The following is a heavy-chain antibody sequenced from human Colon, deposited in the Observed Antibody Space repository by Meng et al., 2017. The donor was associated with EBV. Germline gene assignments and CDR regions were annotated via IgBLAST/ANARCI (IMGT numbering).Heavy chain of an antibody. CDR1: GGSISSGGYY. Sequence: QVQLQESGPGLVKPSPTPSLTCTVSGGSISSGGYYWSWIRQHPGKGLEWIGYIYYSGSTYYNPSLKSRVTISIDTSKNQFSLKLSSVTAADTAVYYCARGPSRWLQFSFDYWGQGTLVTVSS. CDR3: ARGPSRWLQFSFDY. CDR2: IYYSGST. V-gene: IGHV4-31*03. D-gene: IGHD5-24*01. J-gene: IGHJ4*02.